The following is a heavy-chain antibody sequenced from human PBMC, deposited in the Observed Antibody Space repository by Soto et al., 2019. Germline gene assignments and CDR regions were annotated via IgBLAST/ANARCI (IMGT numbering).Heavy chain of an antibody. V-gene: IGHV3-21*06. Sequence: GGSLRLSCSASGFTFSDENMSWVRQVPGKGLEWVSGISGGGSYIFYADSVQGRFSISRDNPKNSLFLEMDSLRVEDTAVYYCARDSDCHSTSCFFPPHVWGQGTTVTVSS. CDR3: ARDSDCHSTSCFFPPHV. CDR1: GFTFSDEN. D-gene: IGHD2-2*01. CDR2: ISGGGSYI. J-gene: IGHJ6*02.